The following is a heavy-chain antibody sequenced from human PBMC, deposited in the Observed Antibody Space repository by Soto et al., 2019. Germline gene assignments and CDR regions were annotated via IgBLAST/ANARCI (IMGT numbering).Heavy chain of an antibody. CDR1: VYTFTSYN. CDR2: INPSGGST. D-gene: IGHD6-13*01. V-gene: IGHV1-46*03. CDR3: ARDSRIAAAGTRIGVGYFDY. Sequence: ASVKVSCKSSVYTFTSYNMHWVRQAPGPGLEWMGIINPSGGSTSYAQKFQGRVTMTRDTSTSTVYMELSSLRSEDTAVYYCARDSRIAAAGTRIGVGYFDYWGQGTLVTVSS. J-gene: IGHJ4*02.